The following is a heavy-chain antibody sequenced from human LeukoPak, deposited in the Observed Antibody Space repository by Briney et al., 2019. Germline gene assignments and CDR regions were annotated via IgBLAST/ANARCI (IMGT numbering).Heavy chain of an antibody. CDR1: GFTFSSYS. CDR2: ISSSSSYI. J-gene: IGHJ4*02. CDR3: ASAYEYYDILTGYEYYFDY. D-gene: IGHD3-9*01. V-gene: IGHV3-21*04. Sequence: GGSLRLSCAASGFTFSSYSMNWVRQAPGKGLEWVSSISSSSSYIYYADSVKGRFTISRDNAKNSLYLQMNSLRAEDTAVYYCASAYEYYDILTGYEYYFDYWGQGTLVTVSS.